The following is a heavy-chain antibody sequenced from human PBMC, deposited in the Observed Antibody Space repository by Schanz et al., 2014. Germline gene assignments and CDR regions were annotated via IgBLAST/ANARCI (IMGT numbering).Heavy chain of an antibody. J-gene: IGHJ3*02. Sequence: QVQLVQSGAEVKKPGASVKVSCKASGYTFTSYDINWVRQATGQGLEWMGLINPYDDTIDYAKKFQRRFTMTRDPSTTTVYMELSSLRSDDTAMYYCVTEKRMESGTWAKAFDIWGQGTWVTVSS. CDR3: VTEKRMESGTWAKAFDI. V-gene: IGHV1-8*01. CDR1: GYTFTSYD. CDR2: INPYDDTI. D-gene: IGHD3-3*01.